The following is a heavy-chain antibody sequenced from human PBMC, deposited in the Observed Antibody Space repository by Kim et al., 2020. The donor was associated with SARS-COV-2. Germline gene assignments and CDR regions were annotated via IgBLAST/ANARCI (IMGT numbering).Heavy chain of an antibody. D-gene: IGHD2-8*01. CDR3: ARGGQVSRWFDP. V-gene: IGHV1-18*04. J-gene: IGHJ5*02. CDR2: INGYNGHL. CDR1: EDVFTNYD. Sequence: ASVKVSCKASEDVFTNYDITWVRQAPGQGLEWMGWINGYNGHLNYAQKFLGRVSMTRDTSTNTVYMELRSLRFDDTAVYYCARGGQVSRWFDPWGQGTLVTVSS.